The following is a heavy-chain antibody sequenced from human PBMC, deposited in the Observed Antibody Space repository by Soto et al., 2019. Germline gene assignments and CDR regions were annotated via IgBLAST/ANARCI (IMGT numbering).Heavy chain of an antibody. D-gene: IGHD1-26*01. Sequence: SETLSLTCTVSGGSISSHYWSWVRQAPGKGLEWIGHIYYRGSTTYNPSLGSRSTISVDTSNNQFSLKLNSVTTADTAVYYCARDGREASGMDVWGQGTKVTVSS. CDR3: ARDGREASGMDV. CDR2: IYYRGST. V-gene: IGHV4-59*11. J-gene: IGHJ6*02. CDR1: GGSISSHY.